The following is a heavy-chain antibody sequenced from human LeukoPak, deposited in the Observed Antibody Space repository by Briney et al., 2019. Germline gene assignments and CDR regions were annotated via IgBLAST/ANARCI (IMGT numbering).Heavy chain of an antibody. CDR1: GFVISRYS. Sequence: GGSLRLSCAASGFVISRYSLNWVRQAPGKGLEWVSVIYSGNSTYYADSVKGRFTISRDNSKNTLYLQMNSLRAEDTAVYYCARDRIAVAGTYFHHWGQGTLVTVSS. V-gene: IGHV3-53*01. CDR2: IYSGNST. CDR3: ARDRIAVAGTYFHH. J-gene: IGHJ1*01. D-gene: IGHD6-19*01.